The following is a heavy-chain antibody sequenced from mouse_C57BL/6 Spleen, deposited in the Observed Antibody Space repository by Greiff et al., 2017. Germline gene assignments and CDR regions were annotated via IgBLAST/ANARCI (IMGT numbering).Heavy chain of an antibody. CDR3: ARGQDGDY. J-gene: IGHJ4*01. V-gene: IGHV1-59*01. D-gene: IGHD3-3*01. Sequence: QVQLQQSGAELVRPGTSVKLSCKASGYTFTSYWMHWVKQRPGQGLEWIGVIDPSDSYTNYNQKFKGKATLTVDTSSSTAYMQLSSLTSEDSAVYYCARGQDGDYWGQGTSVTVSS. CDR1: GYTFTSYW. CDR2: IDPSDSYT.